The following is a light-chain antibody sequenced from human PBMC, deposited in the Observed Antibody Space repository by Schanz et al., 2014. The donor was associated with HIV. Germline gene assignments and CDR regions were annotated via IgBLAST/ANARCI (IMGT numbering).Light chain of an antibody. CDR3: SSYTSSSTRV. CDR1: GSDVGGYSY. Sequence: QSALTQPASVSGSPGQSITISCTGTGSDVGGYSYVSWYQQHPGRAPKLMIYDVSNRPSGVSNRFSGSKSGNTASLTISGLQAEDEADYYCSSYTSSSTRVFGGGTKLTVL. J-gene: IGLJ2*01. CDR2: DVS. V-gene: IGLV2-14*03.